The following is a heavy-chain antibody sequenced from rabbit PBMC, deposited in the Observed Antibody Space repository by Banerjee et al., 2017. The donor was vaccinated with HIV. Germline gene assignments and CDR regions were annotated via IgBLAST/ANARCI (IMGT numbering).Heavy chain of an antibody. CDR2: IYPDFGTT. D-gene: IGHD4-1*01. CDR1: GFDFSSNA. Sequence: EESGGDLVKPEASLTLTCIASGFDFSSNAMCWVRQAPGKGLEWIAYIYPDFGTTDYASWVNGRFTISLDNAQNTVDLKMTSLTAADTATYFCARDYNTGWDLWGPGTLVTVS. CDR3: ARDYNTGWDL. J-gene: IGHJ4*01. V-gene: IGHV1S47*01.